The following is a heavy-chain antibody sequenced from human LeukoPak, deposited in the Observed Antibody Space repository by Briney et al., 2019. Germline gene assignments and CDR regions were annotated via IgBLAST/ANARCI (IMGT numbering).Heavy chain of an antibody. CDR3: TRGYSSSWNYFDY. CDR1: GGSISSYW. CDR2: VFDSGST. D-gene: IGHD6-13*01. Sequence: PSETLSLTCTVSGGSISSYWWSWIRQPPGKGLEWIGYVFDSGSTNYNPSPKSRVTVSLDTSKKQFSLKLSSVTAADTAVYYCTRGYSSSWNYFDYWGQGTLVTVSS. V-gene: IGHV4-59*01. J-gene: IGHJ4*02.